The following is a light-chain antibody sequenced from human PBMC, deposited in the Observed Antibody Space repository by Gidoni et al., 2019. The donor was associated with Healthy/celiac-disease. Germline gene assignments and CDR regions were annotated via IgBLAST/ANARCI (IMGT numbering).Light chain of an antibody. CDR2: KAS. J-gene: IGKJ1*01. CDR1: QSISSW. V-gene: IGKV1-5*03. Sequence: DIQMTQSPSTLSASVGDRVTITCRASQSISSWLAWYQQKPGKAPKLLIYKASSLESGVPERFSGSGSGTEFTLTISSLQPDDFATDYCQQDNSYFRTFGQGTKVEIK. CDR3: QQDNSYFRT.